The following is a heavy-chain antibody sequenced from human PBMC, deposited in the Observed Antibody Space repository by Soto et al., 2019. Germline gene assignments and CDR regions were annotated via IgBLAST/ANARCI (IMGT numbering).Heavy chain of an antibody. J-gene: IGHJ3*02. Sequence: QVHLQESGPQLVKPSHPLSLTCTVSGGPVREAFSSWTWIRRPPGKGPEWMGYLSYTGSTYYNPSPRTRAPISVDEASNLLSLRLSSVTAAETAVYYCARELEGGVFDIWGRGTLVTVSS. D-gene: IGHD2-8*02. CDR3: ARELEGGVFDI. CDR2: LSYTGST. CDR1: GGPVREAFSS. V-gene: IGHV4-30-4*01.